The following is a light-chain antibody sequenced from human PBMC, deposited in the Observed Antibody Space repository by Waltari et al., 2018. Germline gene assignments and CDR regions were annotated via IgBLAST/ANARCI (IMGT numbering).Light chain of an antibody. J-gene: IGLJ1*01. CDR3: MIWHTSAYV. V-gene: IGLV5-45*03. Sequence: QAVLTQPSSLSASPGASASLTCTLRRGITVGTYRLYWYTQKPGSPPRYPLNYKTDSHKQRGSGVPGRFSGSKDASANAGILVISVLQSEDEADYYCMIWHTSAYVFGTGTKVTVL. CDR1: RGITVGTYR. CDR2: YKTDSHK.